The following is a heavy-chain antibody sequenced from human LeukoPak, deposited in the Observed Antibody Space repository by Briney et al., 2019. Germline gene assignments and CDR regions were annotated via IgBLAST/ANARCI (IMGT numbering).Heavy chain of an antibody. CDR1: GYTFTSNY. D-gene: IGHD3-9*01. CDR3: ARCGEPSYDILTGYSRLDF. CDR2: INPSGGST. V-gene: IGHV1-46*01. J-gene: IGHJ4*02. Sequence: ASVKVSCKTSGYTFTSNYMHWVRQAPGQGLEWMGLINPSGGSTSYARKFQGRVTMTRDTSTSTVYMELSSLRSEDTAVYYCARCGEPSYDILTGYSRLDFWGQGTLVTVSS.